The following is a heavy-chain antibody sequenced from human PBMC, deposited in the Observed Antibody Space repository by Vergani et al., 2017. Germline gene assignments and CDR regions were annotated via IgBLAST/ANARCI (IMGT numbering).Heavy chain of an antibody. CDR3: ARRGSADYDSSGQGYFDY. D-gene: IGHD3-22*01. CDR2: IYHSGST. CDR1: GGSISSSNW. J-gene: IGHJ4*02. Sequence: QVQLQESGPGLVKPSGTLSLTCAVSGGSISSSNWWSWVRQPPGKGLEWIGEIYHSGSTNYNPSLKSRVTISVDKSKNQFSLKLSSVTAADTAVYYCARRGSADYDSSGQGYFDYWGQGTLVTVSS. V-gene: IGHV4-4*02.